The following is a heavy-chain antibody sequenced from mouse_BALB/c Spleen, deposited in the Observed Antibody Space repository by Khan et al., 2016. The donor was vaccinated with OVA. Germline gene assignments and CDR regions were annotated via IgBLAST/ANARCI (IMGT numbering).Heavy chain of an antibody. V-gene: IGHV2-6-1*01. J-gene: IGHJ1*01. CDR2: IWSDGHP. D-gene: IGHD2-1*01. Sequence: QVQLKQSGPGLVAPSQSLSITCTISGFSLTSYGVHWVRQPPGKGLEWLVVIWSDGHPTYNSALQSSMSISKDKYKSQVFLQMHNPQTDDKAMYYCARHGYYGNYGPYFDVWGAGTTVTVSA. CDR1: GFSLTSYG. CDR3: ARHGYYGNYGPYFDV.